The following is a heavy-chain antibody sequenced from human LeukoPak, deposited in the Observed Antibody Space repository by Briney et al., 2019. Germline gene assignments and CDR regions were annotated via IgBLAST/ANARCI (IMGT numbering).Heavy chain of an antibody. CDR3: ASGRVDTAMALDY. D-gene: IGHD5-18*01. CDR2: SFSGGST. J-gene: IGHJ4*02. Sequence: SRRLSCAATAFTSGSNYIRGVGQAPEKGLELVSVSFSGGSTYYADSVKGLFTISRHNSKYTLYLQMNSLRAEDTAVYYCASGRVDTAMALDYWGQGTLVTVSS. CDR1: AFTSGSNY. V-gene: IGHV3-53*04.